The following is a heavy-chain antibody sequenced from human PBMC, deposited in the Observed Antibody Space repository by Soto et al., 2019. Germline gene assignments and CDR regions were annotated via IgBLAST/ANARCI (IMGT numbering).Heavy chain of an antibody. CDR3: ARGYYESSDYYVGSPAFEY. V-gene: IGHV4-30-4*01. CDR2: IYSSGTT. Sequence: QVQLQESGPGLVKASQTLSLTCTVFGGSIAGGDYYWAWIRQPPGRGLEWIGYIYSSGTTYYNPSLKCRLTISLPQRQVSLKLTSVTATDTGVYYCARGYYESSDYYVGSPAFEYWGQGARVSVSS. J-gene: IGHJ4*02. CDR1: GGSIAGGDYY. D-gene: IGHD3-22*01.